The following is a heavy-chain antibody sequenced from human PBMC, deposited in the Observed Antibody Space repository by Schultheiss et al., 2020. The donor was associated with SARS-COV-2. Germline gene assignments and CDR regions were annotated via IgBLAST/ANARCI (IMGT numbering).Heavy chain of an antibody. D-gene: IGHD5-18*01. CDR2: IYYSGST. V-gene: IGHV4-30-4*01. CDR1: GGSISSGDYY. J-gene: IGHJ3*02. Sequence: SETLSLTCTVSGGSISSGDYYWSWIRQPPGKGLEWIGYIYYSGSTYYNPSLKSRVTISVDRSKNQFSLKLSSVTAEDTAVYYCARVRRRGYSYGRLKVDAFDIWGQGTMVTVSS. CDR3: ARVRRRGYSYGRLKVDAFDI.